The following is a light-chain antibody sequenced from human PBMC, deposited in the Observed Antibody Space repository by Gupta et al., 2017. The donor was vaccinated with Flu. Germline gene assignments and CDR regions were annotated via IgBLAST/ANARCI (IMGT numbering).Light chain of an antibody. V-gene: IGKV2-24*01. CDR3: LQATHFPLT. Sequence: DVVMTQPPLSSPVTLGQPASISCRSSQSLVDSDGNTYLSWLHQRPGQPPRLLIYKISTRFSGVPDRFSGSGADTDFTLRISRVEAEDVGVYYCLQATHFPLTFGPGTKVEIK. J-gene: IGKJ1*01. CDR1: QSLVDSDGNTY. CDR2: KIS.